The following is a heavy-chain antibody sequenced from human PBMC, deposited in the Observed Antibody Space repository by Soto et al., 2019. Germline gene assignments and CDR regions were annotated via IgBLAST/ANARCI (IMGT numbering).Heavy chain of an antibody. Sequence: SETLSLTCAVSGGSISSSNWWSWVRQPPGKGLEWIGEIYHSGSTNYNPSLKSRVTISVDKSKNQFSLKLSSVTAADTAVYYCARDLIYYGSGSYFSDGHDAFDIWGKGKMVTVSS. CDR3: ARDLIYYGSGSYFSDGHDAFDI. V-gene: IGHV4-4*02. CDR1: GGSISSSNW. D-gene: IGHD3-10*01. CDR2: IYHSGST. J-gene: IGHJ3*02.